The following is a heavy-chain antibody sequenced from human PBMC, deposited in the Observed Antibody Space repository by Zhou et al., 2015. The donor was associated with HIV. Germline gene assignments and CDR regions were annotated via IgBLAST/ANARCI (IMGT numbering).Heavy chain of an antibody. Sequence: EVQLVESGGGLVQPGGSLRLSCAASGFIFRNYWMHWVRQSPGKGLVWVSGITSYDSSTTYADSVKGRFTISRDNAKNSLYLQMNSLRAEDTAVYYCARAYSGRPFDYWGQGTLVTVSS. CDR1: GFIFRNYW. CDR3: ARAYSGRPFDY. CDR2: ITSYDSST. J-gene: IGHJ4*02. D-gene: IGHD1-26*01. V-gene: IGHV3-74*03.